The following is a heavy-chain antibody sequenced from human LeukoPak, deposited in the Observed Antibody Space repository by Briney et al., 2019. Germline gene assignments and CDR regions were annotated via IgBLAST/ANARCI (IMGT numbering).Heavy chain of an antibody. V-gene: IGHV1-69*13. D-gene: IGHD5-24*01. J-gene: IGHJ4*02. Sequence: TVKVSCKASGGTFSSYAISWVRQAPGQGLEWMGGIIPIFGTANYVQKFQGRDTITADESTSTAYMELSSLRSEDTAVYYCAGRDGYNYDYFDYWGQGTLVTVSS. CDR3: AGRDGYNYDYFDY. CDR2: IIPIFGTA. CDR1: GGTFSSYA.